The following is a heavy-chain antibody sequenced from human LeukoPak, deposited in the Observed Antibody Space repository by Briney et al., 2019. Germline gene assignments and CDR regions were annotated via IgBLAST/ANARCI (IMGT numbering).Heavy chain of an antibody. CDR2: IYYSGST. J-gene: IGHJ4*02. V-gene: IGHV4-59*01. D-gene: IGHD3-3*01. Sequence: SETLSLTCTVSGGSISSYYWSWIRQPPGKGLEWIGYIYYSGSTNYNPSLKSRVTISVDTSKNQFSLKLSSVTAADTAVYYCARGRGDFWSGYSLFDYWGQGTLVTVSS. CDR3: ARGRGDFWSGYSLFDY. CDR1: GGSISSYY.